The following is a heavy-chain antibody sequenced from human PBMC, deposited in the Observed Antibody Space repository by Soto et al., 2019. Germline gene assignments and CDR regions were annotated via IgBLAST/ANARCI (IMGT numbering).Heavy chain of an antibody. Sequence: SETLSLTCTVSGGSISSYYWSWIRQPPGKGLEWIGYIYYSGSTNYNPSLKSRVTISVDTSKNQFSLKLSSVTAADTAVYYCARGVREMNYYYYYYMDVWGKGTTVTVSS. J-gene: IGHJ6*03. CDR1: GGSISSYY. CDR3: ARGVREMNYYYYYYMDV. V-gene: IGHV4-59*01. CDR2: IYYSGST.